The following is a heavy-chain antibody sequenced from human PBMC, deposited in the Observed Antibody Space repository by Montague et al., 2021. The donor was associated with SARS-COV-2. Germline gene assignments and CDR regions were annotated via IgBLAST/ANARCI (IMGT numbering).Heavy chain of an antibody. D-gene: IGHD3-10*01. Sequence: SLRLSCAASVFTFSSYDMHWVRQAPGKGLEWVAVIWYDGSNQYYGDSVQGRFTISRDNSKNTLYLQMNSLRAEDPAVYYCAREYSAPRWFGEYNRYGMDVWGQGTTVTVSS. CDR3: AREYSAPRWFGEYNRYGMDV. V-gene: IGHV3-33*08. CDR1: VFTFSSYD. CDR2: IWYDGSNQ. J-gene: IGHJ6*02.